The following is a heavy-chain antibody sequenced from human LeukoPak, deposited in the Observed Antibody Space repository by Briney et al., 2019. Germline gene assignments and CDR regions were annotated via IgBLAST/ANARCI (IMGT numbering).Heavy chain of an antibody. Sequence: SETLSLTCTVSGGSISSYYWSWIRQPPGKGLEWIGYIYTSGSTNYNPSLKSRVTISVDTSKNQFSLKLSSVTAADTAVYYCARQGRSTFDIWGQGTMVTVSS. CDR1: GGSISSYY. V-gene: IGHV4-4*09. J-gene: IGHJ3*02. CDR2: IYTSGST. CDR3: ARQGRSTFDI.